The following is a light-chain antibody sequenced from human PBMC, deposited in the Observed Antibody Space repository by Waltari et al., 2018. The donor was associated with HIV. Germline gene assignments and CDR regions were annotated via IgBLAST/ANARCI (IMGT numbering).Light chain of an antibody. CDR1: KNHVGFHP. V-gene: IGLV10-54*04. CDR2: RGN. Sequence: AGLTQPPPLSKALAQTAPLPSTRAKNHVGFHPAACLKHHQGHPPKLLSYRGNNRPSGVPGRFSASTSGKTASLNITGLQADDEADYFCSSWDTRLNGWVFGGGTHLTVL. J-gene: IGLJ3*02. CDR3: SSWDTRLNGWV.